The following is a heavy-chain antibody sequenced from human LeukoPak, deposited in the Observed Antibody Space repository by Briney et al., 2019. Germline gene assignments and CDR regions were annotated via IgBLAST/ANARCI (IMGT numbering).Heavy chain of an antibody. V-gene: IGHV4-39*01. CDR1: GGSISSSNYY. Sequence: SETLSLTCTVSGGSISSSNYYWGWIRQPPGKGLEWIGSIYYSGSTYYNPSPKSRVTISVDTSKNQFSLKLSSVTAADTAVYYCARHGHTDYSRLDYWGQGTLVTVSS. D-gene: IGHD4-11*01. CDR2: IYYSGST. J-gene: IGHJ4*02. CDR3: ARHGHTDYSRLDY.